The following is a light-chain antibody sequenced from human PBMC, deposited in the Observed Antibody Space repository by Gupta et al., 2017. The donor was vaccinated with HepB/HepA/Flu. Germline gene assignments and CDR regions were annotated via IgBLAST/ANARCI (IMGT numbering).Light chain of an antibody. J-gene: IGKJ3*01. CDR2: GAS. CDR1: QSVRSNS. CDR3: QQYGRSPLS. V-gene: IGKV3-20*01. Sequence: EIVLPKSPGTLSLSPGNRATLSCRASQSVRSNSLAWYQQKPGQAPRLLIYGASRRATGIPDRFSGSGSGTDFILTISRLKPEDFVVYYCQQYGRSPLSFGPGTKVDV.